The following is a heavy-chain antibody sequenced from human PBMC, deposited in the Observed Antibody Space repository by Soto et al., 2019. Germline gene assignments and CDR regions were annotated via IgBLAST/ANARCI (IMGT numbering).Heavy chain of an antibody. Sequence: VQLVESGGGLIQPGGSLRLSCAASGFTVSNNHMTWVRQAAGKGLELVSFVHGGGSTSYADSVKGRFTISRDNSKNDLHLQMDSLRAEDTAIYYCAGRLTTAASLDYWGRGTLVTVSS. D-gene: IGHD1-1*01. CDR1: GFTVSNNH. J-gene: IGHJ4*02. V-gene: IGHV3-53*01. CDR3: AGRLTTAASLDY. CDR2: VHGGGST.